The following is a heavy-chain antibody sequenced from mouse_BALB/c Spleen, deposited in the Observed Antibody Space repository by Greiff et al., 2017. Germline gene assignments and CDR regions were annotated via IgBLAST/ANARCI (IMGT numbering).Heavy chain of an antibody. CDR2: IDPANGNT. D-gene: IGHD2-1*01. J-gene: IGHJ3*01. V-gene: IGHV14-3*02. CDR1: GFNIKDTY. CDR3: ARDDGNYAWFAY. Sequence: VQLKQSGAELVKPGASVKLSCTASGFNIKDTYMHWVKQRPEQGLEWIGRIDPANGNTKYDPKFQGKATITADTSSNTAYLQLSSLTSEDTAVYYCARDDGNYAWFAYWGQGTLVTVSA.